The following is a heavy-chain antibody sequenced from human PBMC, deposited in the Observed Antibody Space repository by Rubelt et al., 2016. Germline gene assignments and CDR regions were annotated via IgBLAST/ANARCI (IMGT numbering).Heavy chain of an antibody. V-gene: IGHV1-3*01. CDR2: INAGHGNT. Sequence: QVQLVQSGAEVKKPGASVKVSCKASGYTFTSYYMHWVRQAPGQRLEWMGWINAGHGNTKYSQKFQGRVTITRDTSASTAYMELSSRRSEDTAVYYCARGYCSGGSCYYFDYWGQGTLVTVSS. D-gene: IGHD2-15*01. CDR3: ARGYCSGGSCYYFDY. CDR1: GYTFTSYY. J-gene: IGHJ4*02.